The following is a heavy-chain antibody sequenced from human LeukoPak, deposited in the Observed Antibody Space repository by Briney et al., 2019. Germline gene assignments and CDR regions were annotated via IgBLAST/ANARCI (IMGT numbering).Heavy chain of an antibody. CDR1: GGSISISTYY. D-gene: IGHD6-19*01. Sequence: SETLSLTCTVSGGSISISTYYWGWVRQPPGKGLEWIGSIYSSGTTYYNPSLKSQFTISLDTSKNQFSLKLSSVTAADTAVYYCARDRIAVAGDHRDWFDPWGQGTLVTVSS. V-gene: IGHV4-39*07. CDR2: IYSSGTT. J-gene: IGHJ5*02. CDR3: ARDRIAVAGDHRDWFDP.